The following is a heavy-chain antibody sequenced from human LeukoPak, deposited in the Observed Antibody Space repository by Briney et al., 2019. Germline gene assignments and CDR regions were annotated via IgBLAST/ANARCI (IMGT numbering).Heavy chain of an antibody. V-gene: IGHV3-30*18. D-gene: IGHD1-26*01. Sequence: PGRSLRLSCAASGFTFSSYGMHWVRQAPGKGLEWVAVISYDGSNKYYADSVKGRFTISRDNSKNTLYLQMNSLRAEDTAVYYCAEVYAAWELLSYFDYWGQGTLVTVSS. CDR2: ISYDGSNK. J-gene: IGHJ4*02. CDR1: GFTFSSYG. CDR3: AEVYAAWELLSYFDY.